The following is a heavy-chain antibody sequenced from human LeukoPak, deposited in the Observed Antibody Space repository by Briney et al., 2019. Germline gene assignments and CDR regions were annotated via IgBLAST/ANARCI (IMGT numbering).Heavy chain of an antibody. CDR1: GFTFSSYW. D-gene: IGHD3-16*02. J-gene: IGHJ4*02. CDR3: ATFGGVIAMPLDY. CDR2: INSDGSST. V-gene: IGHV3-74*01. Sequence: GGSLRLSCAASGFTFSSYWMHWVRQAPGKGLVWVSRINSDGSSTSYADSVKGRFTISRDNAKNSLYLQMNSLRAEDTALYYCATFGGVIAMPLDYWGQGTLVTVSS.